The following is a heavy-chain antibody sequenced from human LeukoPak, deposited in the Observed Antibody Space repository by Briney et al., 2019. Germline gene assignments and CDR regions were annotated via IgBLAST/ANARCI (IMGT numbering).Heavy chain of an antibody. V-gene: IGHV3-66*02. D-gene: IGHD4-17*01. CDR1: GFTVSSNY. CDR3: ARDPYGDHGFDY. Sequence: PGGSLRLSCAASGFTVSSNYMSWVRQAPGKGLEWVSVIYSGGSTYYADSVKGRFTISRDNSKNTLYLQMNSLRAEDTAVYYCARDPYGDHGFDYWGQGTLVTVSS. J-gene: IGHJ4*02. CDR2: IYSGGST.